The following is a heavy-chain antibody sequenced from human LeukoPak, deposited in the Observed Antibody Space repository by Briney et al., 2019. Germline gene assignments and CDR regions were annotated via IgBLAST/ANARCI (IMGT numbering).Heavy chain of an antibody. J-gene: IGHJ4*02. CDR2: IRYDGSNK. CDR1: GFIFNSYG. Sequence: RSLRLSCAASGFIFNSYGMHWVRQAPGKGLEWVAFIRYDGSNKYYADSVKGRFTISRDNSKNTLYLQMNSLRVEDTAVYYCATLPYYYDSSGSYYFDYWGQGTLVTVSS. V-gene: IGHV3-30*02. D-gene: IGHD3-22*01. CDR3: ATLPYYYDSSGSYYFDY.